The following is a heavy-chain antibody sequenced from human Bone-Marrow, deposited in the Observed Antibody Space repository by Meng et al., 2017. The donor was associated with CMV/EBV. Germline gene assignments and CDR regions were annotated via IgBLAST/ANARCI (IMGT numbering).Heavy chain of an antibody. Sequence: QRVEAGAEGKEPGSSVKVSCKASGGTFSSYAISWVRQAPGQGLEWMGGIIPIFGTANYAQRFQGRVTITADESTSTAYMELSSLRSEDTAVYYCAWGGRWYRFDYWGQGTLVTVSS. CDR3: AWGGRWYRFDY. J-gene: IGHJ4*02. V-gene: IGHV1-69*01. CDR2: IIPIFGTA. CDR1: GGTFSSYA. D-gene: IGHD3-16*01.